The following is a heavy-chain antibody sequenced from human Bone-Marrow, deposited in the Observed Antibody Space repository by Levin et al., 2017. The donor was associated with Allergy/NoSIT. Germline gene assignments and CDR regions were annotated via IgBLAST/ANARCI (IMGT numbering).Heavy chain of an antibody. Sequence: GGSLRLSCAASGFTFSSYGMHWVRQAPGKGLEWVAVIGYDGTNQFYADSVKGRFTISRDDSKKTLYLQMNSLRPDDTALYYCAREVSAILPYTWLDPWGQGTLVTVSS. J-gene: IGHJ5*02. CDR1: GFTFSSYG. V-gene: IGHV3-30*03. CDR3: AREVSAILPYTWLDP. D-gene: IGHD2-21*02. CDR2: IGYDGTNQ.